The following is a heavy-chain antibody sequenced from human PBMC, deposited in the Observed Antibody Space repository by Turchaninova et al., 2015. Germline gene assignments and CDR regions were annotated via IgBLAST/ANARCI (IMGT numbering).Heavy chain of an antibody. Sequence: QVQLQQWGAGLLKPSETLSLTCTVYGGSFSGYYWSWIRQPPGKGLEWVGERNPGGSTNYNPSLKRRVTISVDRSKNQFSLKLSSVTAADTAVYYCARGGSGSYYSNAFDIWGQGTMVTVSS. CDR3: ARGGSGSYYSNAFDI. J-gene: IGHJ3*02. CDR1: GGSFSGYY. V-gene: IGHV4-34*01. CDR2: RNPGGST. D-gene: IGHD1-26*01.